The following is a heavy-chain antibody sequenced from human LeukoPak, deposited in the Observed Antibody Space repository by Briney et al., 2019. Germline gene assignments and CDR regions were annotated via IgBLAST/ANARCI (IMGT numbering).Heavy chain of an antibody. J-gene: IGHJ4*01. Sequence: GGSLRLSCAASGFSFNNYAMNWVRQAPGKGLEWVSIIIASSGATVYADSVKGRFTISRDTSKNTLYLQMNNLRVEDTAVYYCVKGAYDYIEVAYFDFWGQGILVTVSS. CDR1: GFSFNNYA. CDR3: VKGAYDYIEVAYFDF. CDR2: IIASSGAT. D-gene: IGHD5-12*01. V-gene: IGHV3-23*01.